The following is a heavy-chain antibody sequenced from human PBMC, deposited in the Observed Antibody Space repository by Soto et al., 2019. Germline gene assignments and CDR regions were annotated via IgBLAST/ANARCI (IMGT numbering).Heavy chain of an antibody. D-gene: IGHD3-3*01. CDR3: ARGRASITIFGVVNHYGMDV. CDR1: GGSISSGGYS. V-gene: IGHV4-30-2*01. J-gene: IGHJ6*02. Sequence: PSETLSLTCAVSGGSISSGGYSWSWIRQPPGKGLEWIGYIYHSGSTYYNPSLKSRVTISVDRSKNQFSLKLSSVTAADTAVYYCARGRASITIFGVVNHYGMDVWGQGTTVTVS. CDR2: IYHSGST.